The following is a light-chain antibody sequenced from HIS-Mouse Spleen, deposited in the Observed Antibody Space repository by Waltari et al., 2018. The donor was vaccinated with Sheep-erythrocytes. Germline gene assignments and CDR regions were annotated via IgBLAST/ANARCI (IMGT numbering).Light chain of an antibody. CDR2: EGS. CDR1: SIDVGGYNL. CDR3: CSYAGSSTVV. J-gene: IGLJ2*01. Sequence: QSALPQPAPVSGSPGQSITISCTGTSIDVGGYNLVSWYQQHPGKAPKLMIYEGSKRPSGVSNRFSGSKSGNTASLTISGLQAEDEADYYCCSYAGSSTVVFGGGTKLTFL. V-gene: IGLV2-23*01.